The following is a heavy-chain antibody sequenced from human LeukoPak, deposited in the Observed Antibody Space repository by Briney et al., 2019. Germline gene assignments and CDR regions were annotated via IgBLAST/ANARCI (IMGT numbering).Heavy chain of an antibody. CDR1: GYTFTSYD. CDR2: MNPNSGNT. V-gene: IGHV1-8*01. D-gene: IGHD4-17*01. Sequence: ASVKLSCKASGYTFTSYDINWVRQATGQGREWMGWMNPNSGNTGYAQKFQGRVTMTRNTSISTAYMELSSLRSEDTAVYYCARVGPYGDYVDYWGQGTLVTVSS. CDR3: ARVGPYGDYVDY. J-gene: IGHJ4*02.